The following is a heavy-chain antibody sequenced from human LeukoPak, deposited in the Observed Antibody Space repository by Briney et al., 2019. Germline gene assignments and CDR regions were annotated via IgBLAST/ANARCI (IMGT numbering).Heavy chain of an antibody. CDR1: GASISSSAR. CDR3: ARRGCSGYEAYFDY. Sequence: SGTLSLTCAVSGASISSSARWSWVRQFPGKGLEWIGEVYHGGSTNYNPSLKSRVTISLDNSNNHFSLRLSSVTAADTARYYCARRGCSGYEAYFDYWGQGTLVTVSS. D-gene: IGHD5-12*01. V-gene: IGHV4-4*02. J-gene: IGHJ4*02. CDR2: VYHGGST.